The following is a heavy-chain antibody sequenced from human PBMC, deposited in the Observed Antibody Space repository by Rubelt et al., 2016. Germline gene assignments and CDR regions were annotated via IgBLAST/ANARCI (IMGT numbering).Heavy chain of an antibody. Sequence: QLQLQESGPGLVKASETLSLTCTVSGGSISSSSYHWGWIRQPPGKGLEWIWRIYYSGSTYYNPSLKSRVTISLATSKNQFSLKLRSVTAADTAVYNCARVGQQLAYDYWGQGTLVTVSS. CDR2: IYYSGST. CDR3: ARVGQQLAYDY. CDR1: GGSISSSSYH. D-gene: IGHD6-6*01. J-gene: IGHJ4*02. V-gene: IGHV4-39*07.